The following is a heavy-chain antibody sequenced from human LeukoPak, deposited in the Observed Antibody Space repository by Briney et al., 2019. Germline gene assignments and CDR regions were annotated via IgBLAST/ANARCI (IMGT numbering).Heavy chain of an antibody. V-gene: IGHV3-23*01. Sequence: GGSLRLSCAASGFPFSTDAMTWVRQAPGKGLEWVSAISGDGVYTYYTDSVKGRFTASRDNSKNTLYLQMNSLRAGDTAVYFCAKNALAGQAYYDHWGQGTPVTVSS. J-gene: IGHJ4*02. CDR1: GFPFSTDA. CDR3: AKNALAGQAYYDH. D-gene: IGHD3-3*02. CDR2: ISGDGVYT.